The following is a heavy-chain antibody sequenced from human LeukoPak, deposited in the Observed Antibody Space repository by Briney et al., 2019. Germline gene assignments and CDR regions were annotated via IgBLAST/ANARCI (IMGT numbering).Heavy chain of an antibody. J-gene: IGHJ4*02. Sequence: GASVKVSCKASGGSFSSYAISWVRQAPGQGLEWMGGIIPICGTANYAQKFQGRVTITADKSTSTAYMELSSLRSEDTAVYFCASALIEGCSGCQNQGDYWGQGTLVTVSS. CDR1: GGSFSSYA. V-gene: IGHV1-69*06. CDR3: ASALIEGCSGCQNQGDY. D-gene: IGHD6-19*01. CDR2: IIPICGTA.